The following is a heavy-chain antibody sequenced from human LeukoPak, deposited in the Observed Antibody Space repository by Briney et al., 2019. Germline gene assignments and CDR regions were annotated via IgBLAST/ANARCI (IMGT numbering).Heavy chain of an antibody. Sequence: PGGSLRLSCTASGFTFGDYAMSCVRQAPGKGLQWVGFIRSNPYGGTTEYAASMKGRFTISRDDSKSIAYLQMNSLKTEYTAVYYCTRDIYRSSDYWGQGTLVTVSS. V-gene: IGHV3-49*04. CDR2: IRSNPYGGTT. D-gene: IGHD1-26*01. CDR1: GFTFGDYA. CDR3: TRDIYRSSDY. J-gene: IGHJ4*02.